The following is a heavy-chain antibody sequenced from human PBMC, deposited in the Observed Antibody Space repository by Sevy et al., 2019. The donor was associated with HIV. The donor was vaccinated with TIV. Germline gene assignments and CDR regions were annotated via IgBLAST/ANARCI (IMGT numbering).Heavy chain of an antibody. V-gene: IGHV4-39*01. D-gene: IGHD6-19*01. Sequence: SETLSLTCTVSGGSISSSSYYWGWIRQPPGKGLEWTVSIYSTGSTSYNPSLRSRVTVSADTSKNQLSLKLDSVSAADTAVYYCAAPRASGWYEGTGGYFDFWGRGTLVTVSS. CDR3: AAPRASGWYEGTGGYFDF. CDR1: GGSISSSSYY. J-gene: IGHJ2*01. CDR2: IYSTGST.